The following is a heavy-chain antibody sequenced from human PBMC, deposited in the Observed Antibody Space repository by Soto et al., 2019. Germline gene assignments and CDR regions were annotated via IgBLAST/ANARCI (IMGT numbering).Heavy chain of an antibody. V-gene: IGHV4-39*01. D-gene: IGHD4-17*01. CDR3: ARCDYGYGMDV. CDR1: AGSISSTTHY. CDR2: IFYSGST. Sequence: QLQLQESGPGLVKPSETLSLSCTVSAGSISSTTHYWGWIRQPPGKGLEWIGSIFYSGSTYYNPSLKSRVTISMDTSKNQFSLKLSSVTAADTAVYYGARCDYGYGMDVWGQGTTVTVSS. J-gene: IGHJ6*02.